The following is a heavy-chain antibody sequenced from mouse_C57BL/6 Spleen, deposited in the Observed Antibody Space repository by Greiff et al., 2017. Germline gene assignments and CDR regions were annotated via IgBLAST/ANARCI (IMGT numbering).Heavy chain of an antibody. D-gene: IGHD2-3*01. CDR3: AKSHDGYYDYCDY. CDR2: IWRGGST. CDR1: GFSLTSYG. J-gene: IGHJ2*01. Sequence: VQGVESGPGLVQPSQSLSITCTVSGFSLTSYGVHWVRQSPGKGLEWLGVIWRGGSTDYNAAFMSRLSITKDNSKSQVFFKMNSLQADDTAIYYCAKSHDGYYDYCDYWGQGTTLTVSS. V-gene: IGHV2-5*01.